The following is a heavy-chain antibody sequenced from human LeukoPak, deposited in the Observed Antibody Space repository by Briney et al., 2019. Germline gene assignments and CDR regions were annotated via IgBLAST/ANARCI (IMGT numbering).Heavy chain of an antibody. D-gene: IGHD3-22*01. CDR1: GYTFAGYY. Sequence: GASVKVSCKASGYTFAGYYMHWVRQAPGQGLEWMGWINPNSGGTNYAQKFQGRVTITRDTSTSTGYMELSRLRSDDTSVYYCARVSGITMIVVVMDFDYWGQGTLVTVSS. J-gene: IGHJ4*02. CDR3: ARVSGITMIVVVMDFDY. CDR2: INPNSGGT. V-gene: IGHV1-2*02.